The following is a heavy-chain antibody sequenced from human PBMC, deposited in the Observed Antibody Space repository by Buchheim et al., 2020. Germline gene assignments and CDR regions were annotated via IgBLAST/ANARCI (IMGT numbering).Heavy chain of an antibody. Sequence: EVQLLESGGGLVQPGGSLRLSCAASGFTFSSYAMSWVRQAPGKGLEWVSAISGSGGSTYYADSVKGRFTISRDTSKNTLYLQMNSLRAEDTAVYYCAKGGRPRYYDFWSGLDYYYYYYMDVWGKGTT. D-gene: IGHD3-3*01. CDR2: ISGSGGST. V-gene: IGHV3-23*01. CDR1: GFTFSSYA. CDR3: AKGGRPRYYDFWSGLDYYYYYYMDV. J-gene: IGHJ6*03.